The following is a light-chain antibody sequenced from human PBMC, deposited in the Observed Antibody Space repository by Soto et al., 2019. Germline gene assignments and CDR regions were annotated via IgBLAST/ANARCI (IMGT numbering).Light chain of an antibody. CDR1: SSNIGAGYD. Sequence: QSVLTQPPSVSGAPGQRVTISCTGSSSNIGAGYDVHWYQHLPGTAPKLLIHGNNNGPSGAPDRFSGSKSGTSASLAITGIQAEDEADYYCKSYDGSLSGFVFGTGTKVTVL. V-gene: IGLV1-40*01. CDR2: GNN. J-gene: IGLJ1*01. CDR3: KSYDGSLSGFV.